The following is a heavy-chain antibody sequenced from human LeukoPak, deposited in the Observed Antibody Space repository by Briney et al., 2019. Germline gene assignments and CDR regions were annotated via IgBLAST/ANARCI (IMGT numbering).Heavy chain of an antibody. D-gene: IGHD6-19*01. CDR2: ISAYNGNT. J-gene: IGHJ2*01. CDR1: GYTFTSYG. Sequence: GASVKVSCKASGYTFTSYGISWVRQAPGQGLEWMGWISAYNGNTNYAQKLQGRVTMTTDTSTSTAYMELRSLRSDDTAVYYCARDRYSSGWLSYWYFDLWGRGTLVTVSS. V-gene: IGHV1-18*01. CDR3: ARDRYSSGWLSYWYFDL.